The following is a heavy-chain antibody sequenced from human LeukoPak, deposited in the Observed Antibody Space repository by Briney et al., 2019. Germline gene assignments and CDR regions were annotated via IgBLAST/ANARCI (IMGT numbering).Heavy chain of an antibody. D-gene: IGHD3-3*01. V-gene: IGHV4-59*08. CDR2: IYYSGST. CDR1: GGSISSYY. J-gene: IGHJ4*02. CDR3: ARARSGTIFGVVKRGYFDY. Sequence: SETLSLTCTVSGGSISSYYWSWIRQPPGKGPEWIGYIYYSGSTNYSPSLKSRVTISVDTSKNQISLKLSTVTAADTAVYYCARARSGTIFGVVKRGYFDYWGQGTLVTVSS.